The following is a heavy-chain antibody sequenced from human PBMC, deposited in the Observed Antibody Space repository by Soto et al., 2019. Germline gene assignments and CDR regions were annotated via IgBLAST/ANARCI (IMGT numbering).Heavy chain of an antibody. CDR3: ARELERVFDY. CDR2: IAYDRRNK. V-gene: IGHV3-30*03. D-gene: IGHD1-1*01. J-gene: IGHJ4*02. Sequence: PGGFLRLSCAASGFSFSTYGMHWVRQAPGKGLEWVAVIAYDRRNKYYADYVKGRFTISRDNSKNTLYLQMNSLRIEDTAVYYCARELERVFDYWGQGTLVTVSS. CDR1: GFSFSTYG.